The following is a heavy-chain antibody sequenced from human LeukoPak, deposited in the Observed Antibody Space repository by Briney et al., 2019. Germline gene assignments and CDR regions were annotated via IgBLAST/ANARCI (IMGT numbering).Heavy chain of an antibody. V-gene: IGHV3-20*04. J-gene: IGHJ4*02. CDR1: GFTFDDYG. CDR2: INWNGGST. Sequence: GGSLRLSCAASGFTFDDYGMSWVRQAPGKGLEWVSGINWNGGSTGYADSVKGRFTISRDNAKNSLYLQTNSLRAEDTASYYCARGYGSVLDYWGQGTLVTVSS. D-gene: IGHD3-10*01. CDR3: ARGYGSVLDY.